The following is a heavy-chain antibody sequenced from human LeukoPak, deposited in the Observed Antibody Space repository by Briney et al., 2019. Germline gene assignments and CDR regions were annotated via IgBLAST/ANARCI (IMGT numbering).Heavy chain of an antibody. CDR1: GFTFSSYG. D-gene: IGHD2-15*01. J-gene: IGHJ4*02. Sequence: QPGGSLGLSCAASGFTFSSYGMHWVRQAPGKGLEWVAVIWYDGSNKYYADSVKGRFTISRDNSKNTLYLQMNSLRAEDTAIYYCARDSFCSGGTCYSGLFDYWGQGTLVTVSS. CDR3: ARDSFCSGGTCYSGLFDY. CDR2: IWYDGSNK. V-gene: IGHV3-33*01.